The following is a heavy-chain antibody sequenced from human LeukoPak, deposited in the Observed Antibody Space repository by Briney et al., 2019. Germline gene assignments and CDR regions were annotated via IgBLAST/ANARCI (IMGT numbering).Heavy chain of an antibody. CDR2: ISGSGGST. Sequence: PGGSLRLSCAAPGFTFSSYAMSWVRQAPGKGLEWVSAISGSGGSTYYADSVKGRFTISRDNSKNTLYLQMNSLRAEDTAIYYCARVDWIKNWYFDLWGRGTLVTVSS. D-gene: IGHD3-3*01. J-gene: IGHJ2*01. CDR1: GFTFSSYA. CDR3: ARVDWIKNWYFDL. V-gene: IGHV3-23*01.